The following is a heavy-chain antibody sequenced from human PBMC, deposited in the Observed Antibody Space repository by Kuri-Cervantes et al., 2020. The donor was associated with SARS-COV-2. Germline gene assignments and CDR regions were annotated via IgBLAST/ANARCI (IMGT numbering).Heavy chain of an antibody. V-gene: IGHV3-30-3*01. J-gene: IGHJ5*02. CDR1: GFTFSSYA. D-gene: IGHD3-3*01. Sequence: GGSLRLSCAAPGFTFSSYAMHWVRQAPGKGLEWVAVISYDGSNKYYADSVKGRFTISRDNSKNTLYLQMNSLRAEDTAVYYCASSLTIFGVFGWFDPWGQGTLVTVSS. CDR3: ASSLTIFGVFGWFDP. CDR2: ISYDGSNK.